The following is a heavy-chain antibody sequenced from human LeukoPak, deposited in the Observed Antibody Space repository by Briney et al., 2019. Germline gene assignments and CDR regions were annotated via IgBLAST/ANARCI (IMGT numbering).Heavy chain of an antibody. V-gene: IGHV4-34*01. Sequence: RPSETLSLTCAVYGGSFSGYYWSWIRQPPGKGLEWIGEINHSGSTNYNPSLKSRVTISVDTSKNQFSLKLSSVTAADTAVYHCARGVGKLSDAFDIWGQGTMVTVSS. J-gene: IGHJ3*02. D-gene: IGHD6-6*01. CDR3: ARGVGKLSDAFDI. CDR1: GGSFSGYY. CDR2: INHSGST.